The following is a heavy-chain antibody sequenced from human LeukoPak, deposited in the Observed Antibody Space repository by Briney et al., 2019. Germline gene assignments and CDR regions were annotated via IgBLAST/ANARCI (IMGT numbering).Heavy chain of an antibody. CDR3: ARGGFWSGYYYYGMDV. Sequence: SETLSLICTVSGGSISSYYWSWIRQPPGKGLEWIGYIYYSGSTNYNPSLKSRVTISVDTSKNQFSLKLSSVTAADTAVYYCARGGFWSGYYYYGMDVWGQGTTATVSS. CDR1: GGSISSYY. D-gene: IGHD3-3*01. CDR2: IYYSGST. J-gene: IGHJ6*02. V-gene: IGHV4-59*01.